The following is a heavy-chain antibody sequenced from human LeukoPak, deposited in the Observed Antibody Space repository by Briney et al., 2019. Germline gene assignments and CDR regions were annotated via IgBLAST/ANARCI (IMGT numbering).Heavy chain of an antibody. Sequence: SETLSLTCAVYGGSFSGYYWSWIRQPPGKGLEWIGEINHSGSTNYNPSLKSRVTISVDTSKNQFSLKLSSVTAADTAVYYCARTYYYDSSGYWDYWGQGTLVTVSS. J-gene: IGHJ4*02. CDR2: INHSGST. CDR1: GGSFSGYY. D-gene: IGHD3-22*01. V-gene: IGHV4-34*01. CDR3: ARTYYYDSSGYWDY.